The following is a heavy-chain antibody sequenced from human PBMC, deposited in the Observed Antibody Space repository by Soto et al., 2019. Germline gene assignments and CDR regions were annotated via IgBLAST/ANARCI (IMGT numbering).Heavy chain of an antibody. J-gene: IGHJ6*03. CDR1: GFSFTDYS. CDR2: IRGSSSYI. Sequence: EVQLVESGGGLVKPGGSLRLSCAASGFSFTDYSMNWVPQAPGKGLEWVSSIRGSSSYIYYADSLKGRFTVSRDNAERSLFLQMNSLGAEDTAVYYCARDGAYCSGTGCRDYYHYMDVWGKGTTVTVSS. CDR3: ARDGAYCSGTGCRDYYHYMDV. D-gene: IGHD2-2*01. V-gene: IGHV3-21*01.